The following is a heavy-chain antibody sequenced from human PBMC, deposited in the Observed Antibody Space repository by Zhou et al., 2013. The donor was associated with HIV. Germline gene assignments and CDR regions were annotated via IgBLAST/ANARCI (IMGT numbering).Heavy chain of an antibody. Sequence: QVQLVQSGAEVKKPGSSVKVSCKASGGTFSTYAFSWVRQAPGQGLEWMGGIIPFFGTANYAQKFQGRVTITADESTSTAYMELSSLRSEDTAVYYCARDPRGSGSYYPTYGMDVWGQGTTVTVSS. CDR2: IIPFFGTA. CDR3: ARDPRGSGSYYPTYGMDV. V-gene: IGHV1-69*12. J-gene: IGHJ6*02. CDR1: GGTFSTYA. D-gene: IGHD3-10*01.